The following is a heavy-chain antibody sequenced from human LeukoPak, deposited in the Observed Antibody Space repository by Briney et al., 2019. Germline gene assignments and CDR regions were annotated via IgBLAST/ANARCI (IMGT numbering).Heavy chain of an antibody. J-gene: IGHJ3*02. CDR1: GGSITGSTYY. CDR3: ARGFLLQSAFDN. V-gene: IGHV4-31*03. CDR2: IFYSGNT. D-gene: IGHD1-26*01. Sequence: SETLSLTCTVSGGSITGSTYYWGWIRQPPGKGLEWIGYIFYSGNTYHNPSLKSRVTISVDTSKNQFSLKLSSVTAADTAVYYCARGFLLQSAFDNWGQGTLVTVSS.